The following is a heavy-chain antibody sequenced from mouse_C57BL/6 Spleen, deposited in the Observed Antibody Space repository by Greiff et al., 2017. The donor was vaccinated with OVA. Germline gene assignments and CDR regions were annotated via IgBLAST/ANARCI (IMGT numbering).Heavy chain of an antibody. J-gene: IGHJ3*01. CDR1: GYTFTDYY. CDR3: ARWGLGREFAY. V-gene: IGHV1-75*01. D-gene: IGHD4-1*01. Sequence: VKLMESGPELVKPGASVKISCKASGYTFTDYYINWVKQRPGQGLEWIGWIFPGSGSTYYNEKFKGKATLTVDKSSSTAYMLLSSLTSEDSAVYFCARWGLGREFAYWGQGTLVTVSA. CDR2: IFPGSGST.